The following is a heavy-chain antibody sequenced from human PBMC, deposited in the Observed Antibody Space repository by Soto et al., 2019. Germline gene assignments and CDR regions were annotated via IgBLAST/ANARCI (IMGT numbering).Heavy chain of an antibody. Sequence: QVQLVASWGGVVQPGRSLRLSCAAYGFTCSTYGMHWVRQAPGKGLEWVSFISYDGNKSYYAGAVKGRFSVSRDNSKKRLYLQMNDMRPDAAAVYFCAKSVSATVGTYFFHCGQSTVVTVSS. D-gene: IGHD1-7*01. CDR2: ISYDGNKS. V-gene: IGHV3-30*18. CDR3: AKSVSATVGTYFFH. J-gene: IGHJ4*02. CDR1: GFTCSTYG.